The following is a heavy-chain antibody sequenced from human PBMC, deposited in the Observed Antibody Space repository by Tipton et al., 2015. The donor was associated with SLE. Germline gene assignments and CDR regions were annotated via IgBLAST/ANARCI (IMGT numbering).Heavy chain of an antibody. Sequence: TLSLTCTVSGGSISSYYWSWIRQPPGKGLEWIGYIYYSGSTNYNPSLKSRVTISVDTSKNQFSLKLSSVTAADTAVYYCARGRHCGSSTSCYPYYFGYWGQGTLVTVSS. CDR2: IYYSGST. V-gene: IGHV4-59*12. D-gene: IGHD2-2*01. J-gene: IGHJ4*02. CDR1: GGSISSYY. CDR3: ARGRHCGSSTSCYPYYFGY.